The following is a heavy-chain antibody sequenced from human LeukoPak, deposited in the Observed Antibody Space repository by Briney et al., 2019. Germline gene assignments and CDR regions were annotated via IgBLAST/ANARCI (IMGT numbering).Heavy chain of an antibody. D-gene: IGHD3-3*01. CDR3: GRETWQRYNDFWSGYVTD. J-gene: IGHJ4*02. CDR2: IRQDGESK. Sequence: GGSLRLSCAASAFSLSDYWMTWVRQAPGKGLEWVAYIRQDGESKYYADSVKGRLTISRDKAYNSVYLDMNSLTADDTALYYCGRETWQRYNDFWSGYVTDWGQGILVTVSS. V-gene: IGHV3-7*01. CDR1: AFSLSDYW.